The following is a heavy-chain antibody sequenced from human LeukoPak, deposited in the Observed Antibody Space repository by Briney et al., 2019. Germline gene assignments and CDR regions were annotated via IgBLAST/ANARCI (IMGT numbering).Heavy chain of an antibody. D-gene: IGHD3-10*01. CDR2: IKQDGSEK. CDR1: GFTFSSYW. J-gene: IGHJ5*02. CDR3: ARGGVAMVRGKGFDP. V-gene: IGHV3-7*01. Sequence: GGSLRLSCAASGFTFSSYWMSWVRQAPGKGLEWVANIKQDGSEKYYVDSVKGRFTISRDNAKNSLYLQMNSLRAEDTAVYYCARGGVAMVRGKGFDPWGQGTLVTISS.